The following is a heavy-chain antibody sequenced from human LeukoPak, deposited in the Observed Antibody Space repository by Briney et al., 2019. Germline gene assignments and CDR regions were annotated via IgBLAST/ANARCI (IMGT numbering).Heavy chain of an antibody. CDR2: ISGSGSST. J-gene: IGHJ4*02. CDR3: AQGRDSGYDYFAY. CDR1: GFTFSSYA. V-gene: IGHV3-23*01. D-gene: IGHD5-12*01. Sequence: GGSLRLSCAASGFTFSSYAMSWVRQAPGKGLEWVSTISGSGSSTYYADSVKGRFTISRDNSKYTLYLQMNSLRDEDTAVYYCAQGRDSGYDYFAYWGQGTLVTVSS.